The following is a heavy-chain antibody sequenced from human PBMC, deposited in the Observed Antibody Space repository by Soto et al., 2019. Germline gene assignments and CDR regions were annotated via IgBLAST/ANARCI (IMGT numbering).Heavy chain of an antibody. Sequence: PGGSLRLSCAASGFNFNSYTINWVRQAPGKRLEWLSSISSSGYIFSTDSVRGRFTISRDNAKNSLYLQMNSLRVEDTAVYYCAGETSYYDRSGSLPFGYWGQGTLVTVSS. D-gene: IGHD3-22*01. CDR2: ISSSGYI. CDR3: AGETSYYDRSGSLPFGY. CDR1: GFNFNSYT. J-gene: IGHJ4*02. V-gene: IGHV3-21*01.